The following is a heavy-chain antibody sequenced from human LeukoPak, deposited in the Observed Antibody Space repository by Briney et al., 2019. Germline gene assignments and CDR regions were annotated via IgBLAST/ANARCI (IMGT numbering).Heavy chain of an antibody. CDR2: ISSSGSTI. CDR3: ARDSGGYCTNGVCSTFDY. V-gene: IGHV3-48*03. Sequence: GGSLRLSCAASGFTFSSYEMNWVRQAPGKGLEWVSYISSSGSTIYYADSVKGRFTISRDNAKTSLYLQMNSLRAEDTAVYYCARDSGGYCTNGVCSTFDYWGQGTLVTVSS. CDR1: GFTFSSYE. D-gene: IGHD2-8*01. J-gene: IGHJ4*02.